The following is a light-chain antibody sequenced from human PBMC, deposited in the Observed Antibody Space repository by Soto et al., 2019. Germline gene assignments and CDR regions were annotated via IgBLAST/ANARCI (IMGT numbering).Light chain of an antibody. CDR3: QRYGSSPLYT. CDR2: GAS. V-gene: IGKV3-20*01. Sequence: EIVLTQSPGTLSLSPGERATLSCRASQSVSSSYLAWYQQKPGQAPRLLIYGASSRATGIPNRFSGSGSGTYFNLNISRLEPEDFAVYYCQRYGSSPLYTFGQGTKLEIK. CDR1: QSVSSSY. J-gene: IGKJ2*01.